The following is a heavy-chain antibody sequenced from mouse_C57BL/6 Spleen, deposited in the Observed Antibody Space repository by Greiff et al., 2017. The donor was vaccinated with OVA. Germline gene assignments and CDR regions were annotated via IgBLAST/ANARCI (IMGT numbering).Heavy chain of an antibody. J-gene: IGHJ3*01. CDR2: IDPEDGET. CDR3: ARGYYDYRFAY. CDR1: GFNIKDYY. D-gene: IGHD2-4*01. Sequence: EVKLMESGAELVKPGASVKLSCTASGFNIKDYYMHWVKQRTEQGLEWIGRIDPEDGETKYAPKFQGKATITADTSSNTAYLQLSSLTSEDTAVYYCARGYYDYRFAYWGQGTLVTVSA. V-gene: IGHV14-2*01.